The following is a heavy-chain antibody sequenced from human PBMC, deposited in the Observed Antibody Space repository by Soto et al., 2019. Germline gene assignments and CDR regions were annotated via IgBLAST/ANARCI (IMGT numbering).Heavy chain of an antibody. CDR3: TRAWLVRAKNWSDP. D-gene: IGHD3-10*01. J-gene: IGHJ5*02. V-gene: IGHV4-34*01. CDR2: INHSGST. CDR1: GGSFSGYY. Sequence: SETLSLTCAVYGGSFSGYYWSWIRQPPGKGLEWVGEINHSGSTNYNPSLKSRATISVETSKNQFSLMLSPVTAADTAVYYWTRAWLVRAKNWSDPWGQGTLVTVSS.